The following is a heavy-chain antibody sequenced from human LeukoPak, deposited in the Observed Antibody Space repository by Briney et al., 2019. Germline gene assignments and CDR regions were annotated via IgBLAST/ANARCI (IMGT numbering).Heavy chain of an antibody. CDR3: AKGWVYFDY. CDR1: GGSVSSSS. D-gene: IGHD1-26*01. J-gene: IGHJ4*02. CDR2: IYNSGSP. V-gene: IGHV4-59*02. Sequence: SETLSLTCIVSGGSVSSSSWSWIRQPPGEGLEWIGYIYNSGSPTYNPPLKSRVTISVDMSKNELSLRLTSVTAADTAVYYCAKGWVYFDYWGQGTLVTVS.